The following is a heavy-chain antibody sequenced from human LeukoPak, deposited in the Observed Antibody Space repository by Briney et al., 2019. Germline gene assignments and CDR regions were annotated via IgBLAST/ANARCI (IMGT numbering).Heavy chain of an antibody. CDR3: ATTALRGGDSDY. J-gene: IGHJ4*02. CDR1: GFTFRDYF. V-gene: IGHV3-11*01. D-gene: IGHD2-21*02. CDR2: ISKSGDTM. Sequence: GGSLGPSWAASGFTFRDYFMTGIGQAPGRGQEGVSYISKSGDTMYYADSVKGRFTISRDNAKNSLYLHMSSLRAEDTAVYYCATTALRGGDSDYWGQGTLVTVSS.